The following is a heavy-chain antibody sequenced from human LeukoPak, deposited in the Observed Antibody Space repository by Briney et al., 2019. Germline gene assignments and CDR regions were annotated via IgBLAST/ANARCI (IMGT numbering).Heavy chain of an antibody. D-gene: IGHD6-13*01. CDR2: IYYSGST. CDR1: GGSISSSSYY. V-gene: IGHV4-39*07. Sequence: SETLSLTCTVSGGSISSSSYYWGWIRQPPGKGLEWIGSIYYSGSTYYNPSLKSRVTISVDKSKNQFSLKLSSVTAADTAVYYCARAPRVAAAGRGALDYWGQGTLVTVSS. CDR3: ARAPRVAAAGRGALDY. J-gene: IGHJ4*02.